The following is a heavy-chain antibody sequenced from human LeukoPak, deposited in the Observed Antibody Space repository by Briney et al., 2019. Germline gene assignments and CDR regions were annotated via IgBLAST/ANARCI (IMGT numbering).Heavy chain of an antibody. J-gene: IGHJ3*02. CDR1: GFTFNSYA. D-gene: IGHD3-16*01. CDR3: AKDRGEFDI. V-gene: IGHV3-23*01. CDR2: ISGSGGTS. Sequence: GGSLRLSCAASGFTFNSYAMTWVRQAPGKGLEWVSAISGSGGTSYFADSVQGRFTISRDNSKNTLYLQMSSLRAEDTAVYYCAKDRGEFDIWGQGTMVTVSS.